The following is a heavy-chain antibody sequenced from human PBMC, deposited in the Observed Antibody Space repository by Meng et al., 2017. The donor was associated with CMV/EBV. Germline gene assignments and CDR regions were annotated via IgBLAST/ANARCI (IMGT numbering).Heavy chain of an antibody. Sequence: GSLRLSCTVSGGSISSSSYYWGWIRQPPGKGLEWIGSIYYSGSTYYNPSPKSRVTISVDTSKNQFSLKLSSVTAADTAVYYCAREGYSYGDYYYGMDVWGQGTTVTVSS. CDR3: AREGYSYGDYYYGMDV. D-gene: IGHD5-18*01. CDR1: GGSISSSSYY. V-gene: IGHV4-39*07. CDR2: IYYSGST. J-gene: IGHJ6*02.